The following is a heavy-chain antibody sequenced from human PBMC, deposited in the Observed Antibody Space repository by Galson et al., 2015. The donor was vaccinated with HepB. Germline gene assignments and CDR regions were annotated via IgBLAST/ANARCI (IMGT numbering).Heavy chain of an antibody. CDR2: ISDSGGST. J-gene: IGHJ6*02. CDR3: AKGVGAGSPDYYGMDV. D-gene: IGHD2-15*01. V-gene: IGHV3-23*01. Sequence: SLRLSCAASGFTFKNYAMSWVRQAPGKGLEWVSGISDSGGSTYYADSLNGRLTISRDNSKNTVYLQMKSLRAGDTAVYYCAKGVGAGSPDYYGMDVWGQGTTVIVSS. CDR1: GFTFKNYA.